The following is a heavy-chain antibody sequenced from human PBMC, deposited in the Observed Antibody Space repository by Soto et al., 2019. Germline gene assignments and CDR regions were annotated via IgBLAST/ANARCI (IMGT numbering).Heavy chain of an antibody. V-gene: IGHV5-51*01. J-gene: IGHJ5*02. CDR1: GYSFTSYW. D-gene: IGHD3-22*01. Sequence: PGESLKISCKGSGYSFTSYWIGWVRQMPGKGLEWMGIIYPGDSDTRYSPSFQGQVTISADKSISTAYLQWSSLKASDTAMYYCARQYYYDSSGYYNLNWFDPWGQGTLVTVSS. CDR2: IYPGDSDT. CDR3: ARQYYYDSSGYYNLNWFDP.